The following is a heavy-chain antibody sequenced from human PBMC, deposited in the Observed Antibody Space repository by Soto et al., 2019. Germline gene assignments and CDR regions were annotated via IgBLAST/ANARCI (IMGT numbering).Heavy chain of an antibody. Sequence: GGSLRLSCAASGFTFSSYGMHWVRQAPGKGLEWVAVISYDGSNKYYADSVKGRFTISRDNSKNTMYLQMNSLRAEDTAVYYCAKFGDYVFDGMDVWGQGTTVTVSS. D-gene: IGHD4-17*01. CDR2: ISYDGSNK. V-gene: IGHV3-30*18. J-gene: IGHJ6*02. CDR3: AKFGDYVFDGMDV. CDR1: GFTFSSYG.